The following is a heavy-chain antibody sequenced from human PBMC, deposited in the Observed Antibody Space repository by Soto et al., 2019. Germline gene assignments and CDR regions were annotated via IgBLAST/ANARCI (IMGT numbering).Heavy chain of an antibody. CDR2: ISWDSGSI. J-gene: IGHJ4*02. CDR1: GFRFDEYA. Sequence: QLVESGGGLVQPGRSLRLSCVASGFRFDEYAIHWVRQAPGKGLEWVSGISWDSGSINYAGSVRGRFTVSRDNAKNSLYLPMASLRSEETAFYYCAKIVTRHSLVPVFDQWGQGALVSVSS. CDR3: AKIVTRHSLVPVFDQ. D-gene: IGHD2-21*01. V-gene: IGHV3-9*01.